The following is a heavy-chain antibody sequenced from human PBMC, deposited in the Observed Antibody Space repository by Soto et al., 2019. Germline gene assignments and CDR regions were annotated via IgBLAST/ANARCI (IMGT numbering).Heavy chain of an antibody. D-gene: IGHD3-16*02. Sequence: ASVKVSCKASGYTFTSYGISWVRQAPGQGLEWMGWISAYNGNTNYAQKLQGRVTMTTDTSTSTAYMELRSLRSDDTAVYYCARGFMITFGGVIVIRYFDYWGQGTLVTVS. CDR1: GYTFTSYG. J-gene: IGHJ4*02. CDR2: ISAYNGNT. CDR3: ARGFMITFGGVIVIRYFDY. V-gene: IGHV1-18*01.